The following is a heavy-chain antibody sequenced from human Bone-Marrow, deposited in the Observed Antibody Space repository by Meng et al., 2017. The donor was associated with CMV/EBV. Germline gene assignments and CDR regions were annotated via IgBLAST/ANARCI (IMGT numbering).Heavy chain of an antibody. CDR1: GYTFTSYG. CDR3: ARGTDHKGIARLSYPRDY. Sequence: ASVKVSRKASGYTFTSYGISWVRQAPGQGLEWMGWISAYNGNTNYAQKLQGRVTMTTDTSTSTAYMELRSLRSDDTAVYYCARGTDHKGIARLSYPRDYWGQGTLVNVAS. J-gene: IGHJ4*02. CDR2: ISAYNGNT. V-gene: IGHV1-18*01. D-gene: IGHD3-16*02.